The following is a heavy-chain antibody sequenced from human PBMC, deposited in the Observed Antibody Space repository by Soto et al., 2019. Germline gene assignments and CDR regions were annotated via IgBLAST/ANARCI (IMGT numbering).Heavy chain of an antibody. CDR2: IYYSGTT. Sequence: QVQLQESGPGLVKPSQTLSLTCTVSGGSISSGGSYWSWIRQSPGKGLEWIGYIYYSGTTYYNPSFRCRVSAAIATSTNQFSLKLSSVTAADTAIYYCASGQCLSSSCSYLHRWGRGTLVTVSS. CDR1: GGSISSGGSY. V-gene: IGHV4-31*03. CDR3: ASGQCLSSSCSYLHR. J-gene: IGHJ2*01. D-gene: IGHD6-13*01.